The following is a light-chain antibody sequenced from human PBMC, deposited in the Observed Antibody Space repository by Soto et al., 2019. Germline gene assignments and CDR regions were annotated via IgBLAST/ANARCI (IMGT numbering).Light chain of an antibody. CDR1: VSDVGNFGP. Sequence: QSALTQPASVSGSPGQSITISCTGSVSDVGNFGPVSWYQQHPGQVPKLIIYEGNRRPSGVSSRFSGSKSGNTASLTISGLQAEDEADYYCCSYVGARTYVFGTGTKVTLL. V-gene: IGLV2-23*01. J-gene: IGLJ1*01. CDR2: EGN. CDR3: CSYVGARTYV.